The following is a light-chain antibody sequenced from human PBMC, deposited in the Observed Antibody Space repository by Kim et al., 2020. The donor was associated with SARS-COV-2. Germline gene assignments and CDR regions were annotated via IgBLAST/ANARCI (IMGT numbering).Light chain of an antibody. CDR2: EGS. Sequence: GQAITITCTGTNSDVGSYNLVSWYQQHPGKAPKLMIYEGSKRPSGVSNRFSGSKSGNTASLTISGLQAEDEADYYCCSYAGSSTWVFGGGTQLTVL. CDR1: NSDVGSYNL. CDR3: CSYAGSSTWV. J-gene: IGLJ3*02. V-gene: IGLV2-23*01.